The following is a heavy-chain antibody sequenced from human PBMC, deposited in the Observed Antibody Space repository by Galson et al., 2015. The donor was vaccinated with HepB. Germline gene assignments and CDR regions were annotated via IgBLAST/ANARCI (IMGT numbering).Heavy chain of an antibody. CDR2: ISHDGTME. Sequence: SLRLSCAGSGFTFSRYPMHWVRQAPGKGLEWVAVISHDGTMEYYRESVKGRFSISRDSVKSTLYLQMNSLRAEDTAVYYCSRDVGSCSGGYCYTPRCMDVWGKGTTVTVS. D-gene: IGHD2-15*01. CDR1: GFTFSRYP. V-gene: IGHV3-30-3*01. CDR3: SRDVGSCSGGYCYTPRCMDV. J-gene: IGHJ6*03.